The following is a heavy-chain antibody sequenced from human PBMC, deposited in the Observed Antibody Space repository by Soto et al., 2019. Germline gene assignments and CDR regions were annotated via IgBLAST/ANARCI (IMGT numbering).Heavy chain of an antibody. J-gene: IGHJ3*02. Sequence: SEDLALSCTVSGGSVSSGHYYVRWMRQPPGKGLEWIGYIYYSGSTNYNPSLKSRVTISVDTSTNQFSLKLSSVTAADTAVYYCARDLANYGDDAFDIWGRGTMVTVS. V-gene: IGHV4-61*01. CDR3: ARDLANYGDDAFDI. D-gene: IGHD4-17*01. CDR2: IYYSGST. CDR1: GGSVSSGHYY.